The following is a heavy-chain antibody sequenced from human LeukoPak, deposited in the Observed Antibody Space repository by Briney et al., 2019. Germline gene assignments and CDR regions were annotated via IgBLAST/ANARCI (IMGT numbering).Heavy chain of an antibody. CDR3: ARYCSSTSCQFDP. J-gene: IGHJ5*02. CDR2: INPNSGGT. V-gene: IGHV1-2*02. D-gene: IGHD2-2*01. CDR1: GYTFTGYY. Sequence: GASVMVSCKASGYTFTGYYMHWVRQAPGQGLEWMGWINPNSGGTNHAQKFQGRVTMTRDTSISTAYMELSRLRSDDTAVYYCARYCSSTSCQFDPWGQGTLVIVSS.